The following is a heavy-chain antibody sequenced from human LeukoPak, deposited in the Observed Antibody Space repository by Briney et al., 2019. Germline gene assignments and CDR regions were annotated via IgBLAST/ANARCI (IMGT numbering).Heavy chain of an antibody. CDR3: ARDMYYDILTGYSNDYYYYGMDV. D-gene: IGHD3-9*01. V-gene: IGHV3-33*01. Sequence: GGSLRLSCAASGFTFSSYGMHWVRQAPGKGLEWVAVIWYDGSNKYYADSVKGRFTISRDNSKNTLYLQMNSLRAEDTAVYYCARDMYYDILTGYSNDYYYYGMDVWGQGTTVTVSS. J-gene: IGHJ6*02. CDR1: GFTFSSYG. CDR2: IWYDGSNK.